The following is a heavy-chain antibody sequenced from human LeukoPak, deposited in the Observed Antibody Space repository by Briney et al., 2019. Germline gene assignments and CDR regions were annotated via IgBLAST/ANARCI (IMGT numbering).Heavy chain of an antibody. Sequence: SETLPLTCTVSGGSISSYYWSRIRQPPGKGLEWIGYIYYSGSTNYNPSLKSRVTISVDTSKNQFSLKLSSVTAADTAVYYCARSTGLRYYFDYWGQGTLVTVSS. J-gene: IGHJ4*02. D-gene: IGHD3-10*01. CDR1: GGSISSYY. CDR2: IYYSGST. V-gene: IGHV4-59*01. CDR3: ARSTGLRYYFDY.